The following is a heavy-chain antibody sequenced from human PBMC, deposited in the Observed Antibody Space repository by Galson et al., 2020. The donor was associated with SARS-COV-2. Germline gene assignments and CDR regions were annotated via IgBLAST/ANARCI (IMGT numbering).Heavy chain of an antibody. J-gene: IGHJ6*03. CDR3: ARESSSRDGDYYYYMDV. CDR1: GYTFTGYY. CDR2: INPNSGGT. V-gene: IGHV1-2*04. D-gene: IGHD2-2*01. Sequence: ASVTVSCKASGYTFTGYYMHWVRQAPAQALEWMGWINPNSGGTNYAQKFQGWVTMTRDTSISTAYMELSRLRSDDTAVYYCARESSSRDGDYYYYMDVWGKGTTVTVSS.